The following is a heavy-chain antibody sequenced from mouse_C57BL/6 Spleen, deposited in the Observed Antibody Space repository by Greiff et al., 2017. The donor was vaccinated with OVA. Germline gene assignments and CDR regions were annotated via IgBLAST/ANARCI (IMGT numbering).Heavy chain of an antibody. Sequence: EVQLVESGGGLVKPGGSLKLSCAASGFTFSSYTMSWVRQTPEKRLEWVATISGGGGNTYYPDSVKGRFTISRDNAKNTLYLQMSSLRSEDTALYYCARTVYYGSSYFYAMDYWGQGTSVTVSS. CDR2: ISGGGGNT. J-gene: IGHJ4*01. V-gene: IGHV5-9*01. CDR3: ARTVYYGSSYFYAMDY. CDR1: GFTFSSYT. D-gene: IGHD1-1*01.